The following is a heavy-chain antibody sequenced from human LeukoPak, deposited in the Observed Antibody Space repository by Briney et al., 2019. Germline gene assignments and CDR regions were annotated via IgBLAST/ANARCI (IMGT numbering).Heavy chain of an antibody. CDR2: IYYSGST. V-gene: IGHV4-61*01. Sequence: PSETLSLTCTVSGGSFSSGSYYWSWLRQPPGGGLEWIGYIYYSGSTNYNPSLKSRVTISVDTSKNQFSLKLSSVTAADTAVYYCARDLSGSSSFGYWGQGTLVTVSS. CDR1: GGSFSSGSYY. D-gene: IGHD6-6*01. J-gene: IGHJ4*02. CDR3: ARDLSGSSSFGY.